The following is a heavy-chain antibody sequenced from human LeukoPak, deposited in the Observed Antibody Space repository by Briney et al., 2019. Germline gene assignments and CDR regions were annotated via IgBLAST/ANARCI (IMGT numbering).Heavy chain of an antibody. CDR2: INWNGGST. D-gene: IGHD3-22*01. Sequence: GGSLRLSCAASGFTFDDYGMSWVRQAPGKGLEWVSGINWNGGSTGYADSVKGRFTISRDNAKNSLYLQMNSLRAEDTALYYCARDAGYYDSSGPFDYWGQGTLVTASS. CDR1: GFTFDDYG. J-gene: IGHJ4*02. CDR3: ARDAGYYDSSGPFDY. V-gene: IGHV3-20*04.